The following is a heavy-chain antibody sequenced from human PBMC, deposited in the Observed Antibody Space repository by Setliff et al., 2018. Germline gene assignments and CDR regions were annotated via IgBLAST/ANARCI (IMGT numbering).Heavy chain of an antibody. Sequence: KTSETLSLTCTVSGGSISSTSYQWGWIRQPPGKGLEWIGSIYYSGTAYYNPSLKSRVTISVDTSKNQFSLQVTSVTATDTAMYYCGRHQFVGGYYGSVTYRHFDYWGQGILVTVSS. CDR3: GRHQFVGGYYGSVTYRHFDY. V-gene: IGHV4-39*01. J-gene: IGHJ4*02. D-gene: IGHD3-10*01. CDR1: GGSISSTSYQ. CDR2: IYYSGTA.